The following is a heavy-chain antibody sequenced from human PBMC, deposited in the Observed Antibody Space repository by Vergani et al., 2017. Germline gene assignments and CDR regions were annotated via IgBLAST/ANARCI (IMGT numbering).Heavy chain of an antibody. Sequence: QVRLQESGPGLVKPSETLSLTRSVSGGSMSGYDWSWIRQPPGKELEWIGYMYHSGSTNYNPSLETRVTISGDTSKNQFSLKLNSVTAADTAVYYCGRVADFYGLGSRLLDLWGQGILVTVSS. CDR2: MYHSGST. CDR1: GGSMSGYD. D-gene: IGHD3-10*01. CDR3: GRVADFYGLGSRLLDL. V-gene: IGHV4-59*01. J-gene: IGHJ5*02.